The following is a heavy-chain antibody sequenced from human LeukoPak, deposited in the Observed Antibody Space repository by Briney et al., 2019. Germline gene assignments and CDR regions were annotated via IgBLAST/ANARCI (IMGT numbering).Heavy chain of an antibody. Sequence: KPSETLSLTCTVSGGSIISTSFYWGWIRQPPGKGLAWLGSIYHSGSTYDNPSLKSRVTISVDRSKNQFSLKLSSVTAADTAVYYCARLYYDSHGYYWFDRWGQATPGTVSS. CDR1: GGSIISTSFY. V-gene: IGHV4-39*01. CDR3: ARLYYDSHGYYWFDR. D-gene: IGHD3-22*01. J-gene: IGHJ5*02. CDR2: IYHSGST.